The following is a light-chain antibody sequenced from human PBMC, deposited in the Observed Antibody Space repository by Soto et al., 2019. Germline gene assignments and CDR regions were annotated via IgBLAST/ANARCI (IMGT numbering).Light chain of an antibody. V-gene: IGKV1-5*03. Sequence: DIQLTQSPSTLLASDGDRVTITCRASQNINAFLAWYQQKPGKAPKLLIYKASTLISGVPSRFTGDDSGTDFTLTITSLMPDDFATYYGQQYSAYPLTFGGGTKV. J-gene: IGKJ4*01. CDR3: QQYSAYPLT. CDR1: QNINAF. CDR2: KAS.